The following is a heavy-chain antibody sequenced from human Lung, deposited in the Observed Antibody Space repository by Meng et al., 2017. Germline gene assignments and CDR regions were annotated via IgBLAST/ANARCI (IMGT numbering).Heavy chain of an antibody. J-gene: IGHJ4*02. CDR1: GYNFPDYW. Sequence: QVQVGRSGAEVKKPGASVKVSCKPSGYNFPDYWLHWVRRAPGQGLEWMGRIDPKSGDTHYAQRFQGRVTMTGDTSISTAYMELSGLRSDDTAMYCCARDEDISAAGKLFGDYWGQGTLVTVSS. CDR3: ARDEDISAAGKLFGDY. CDR2: IDPKSGDT. V-gene: IGHV1-2*06. D-gene: IGHD6-13*01.